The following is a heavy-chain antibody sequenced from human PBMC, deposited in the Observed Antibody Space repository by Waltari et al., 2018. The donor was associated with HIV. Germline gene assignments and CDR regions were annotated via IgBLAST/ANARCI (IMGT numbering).Heavy chain of an antibody. Sequence: QVQLVQSGAEVKKPGASVKVSCKASGYTFTGYYLHRVRQARGQGLEWMGRINPNSGGTNYAQKFQGRVTMTRDTSISTAYMELSRLRSDDSDVYYCSYSSSNWCDPWGQGTLVTVSS. CDR1: GYTFTGYY. CDR2: INPNSGGT. J-gene: IGHJ5*02. D-gene: IGHD6-6*01. V-gene: IGHV1-2*05. CDR3: SYSSSNWCDP.